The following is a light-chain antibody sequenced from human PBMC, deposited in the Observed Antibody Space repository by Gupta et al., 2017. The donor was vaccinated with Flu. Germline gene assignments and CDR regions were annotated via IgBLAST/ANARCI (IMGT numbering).Light chain of an antibody. CDR2: KAS. V-gene: IGKV1-5*03. CDR3: QQYNSYPWT. Sequence: PSTSSASRENAVTITSRGSQIISTWLAWYQQKPGKAPKLLIYKASRRDTGVPSRFSGSGSGTEFTLTISALQPEDFAAYYCQQYNSYPWTFGQGTKVEIK. CDR1: QIISTW. J-gene: IGKJ1*01.